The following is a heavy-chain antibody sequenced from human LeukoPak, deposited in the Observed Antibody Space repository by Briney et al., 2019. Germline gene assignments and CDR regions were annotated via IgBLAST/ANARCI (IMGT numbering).Heavy chain of an antibody. CDR1: GDSISSSSNY. D-gene: IGHD2-2*01. J-gene: IGHJ5*01. CDR3: DFGSSSWSP. Sequence: SETLSLTCTVSGDSISSSSNYWGWIRQPPGKGLEWIGSIYYIGTTYYNPSLKSRVTISVDTSKNQFSLKLTSVIVADTAVYYCDFGSSSWSPWGQGTLVTVTS. V-gene: IGHV4-39*01. CDR2: IYYIGTT.